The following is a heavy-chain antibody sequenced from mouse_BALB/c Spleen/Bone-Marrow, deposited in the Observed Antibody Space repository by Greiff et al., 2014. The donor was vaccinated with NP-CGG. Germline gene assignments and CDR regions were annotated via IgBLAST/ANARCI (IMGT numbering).Heavy chain of an antibody. J-gene: IGHJ4*01. V-gene: IGHV5-6*01. CDR1: GFTLSSYG. Sequence: VQLKESGGDLVKPGGSLKLSCAASGFTLSSYGMSWGRQTPDKRLEWVATISSGGSNTYYPDSVKGRFTISRDNAKNTLYLQMSSLKSEDTAMYYCARHQRYYAMDYWGQGTSVTVSS. CDR2: ISSGGSNT. CDR3: ARHQRYYAMDY.